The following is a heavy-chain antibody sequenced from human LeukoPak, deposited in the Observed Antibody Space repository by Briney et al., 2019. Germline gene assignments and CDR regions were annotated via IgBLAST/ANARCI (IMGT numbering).Heavy chain of an antibody. Sequence: ASVKVSCKASGGTFSSYAISWVRQAPGQGLEWMGRIIPILGIANYAQKFQGRVTITADKSTSTAYMELSSLRSEDTAVYYCARVKGGSYSYFDYWGQGTLVTVSS. CDR3: ARVKGGSYSYFDY. J-gene: IGHJ4*02. V-gene: IGHV1-69*04. CDR1: GGTFSSYA. CDR2: IIPILGIA. D-gene: IGHD1-26*01.